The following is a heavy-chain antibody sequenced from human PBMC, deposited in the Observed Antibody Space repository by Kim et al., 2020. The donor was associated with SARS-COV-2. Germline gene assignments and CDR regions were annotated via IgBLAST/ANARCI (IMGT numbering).Heavy chain of an antibody. CDR2: ITTLTGNP. Sequence: ASVKVSCKTSGPASTTYGVTWVRQAPGQGLEWMGWITTLTGNPHYAQKFQGRVTMTTDASKTTAYMELRGLRSDETAGYYCAGGAGATMVNDWGQGSLVT. D-gene: IGHD3-10*01. J-gene: IGHJ4*02. CDR3: AGGAGATMVND. V-gene: IGHV1-18*01. CDR1: GPASTTYG.